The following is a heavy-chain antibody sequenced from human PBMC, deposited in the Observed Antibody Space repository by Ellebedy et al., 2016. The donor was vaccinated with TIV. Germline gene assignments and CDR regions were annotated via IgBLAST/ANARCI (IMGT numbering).Heavy chain of an antibody. V-gene: IGHV3-74*01. Sequence: PGGSLRLSCAASGFTFTNYWMHWVRQVPGKGLVWVARSAQEGSGTSYADSVKGRFTISRDNAKNTLYLQMNSLRAEDTAVYYCSTVFEIWGQGTVVTVSS. J-gene: IGHJ3*02. CDR2: SAQEGSGT. CDR3: STVFEI. CDR1: GFTFTNYW.